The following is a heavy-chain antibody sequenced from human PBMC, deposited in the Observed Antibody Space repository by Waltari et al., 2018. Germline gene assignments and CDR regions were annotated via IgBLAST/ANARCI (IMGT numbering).Heavy chain of an antibody. CDR3: ARDRGYEPYYYYYGMDV. D-gene: IGHD5-12*01. V-gene: IGHV1-69*05. CDR1: GGTFSSYA. Sequence: QVQLVQSGAEVKKPGSSVKVSCKASGGTFSSYAISWVRQAPGQGLEWMGGIIPIFGTANYAQKFQGRVTITTDESTSTAYMELSSLRSEDTAVYYCARDRGYEPYYYYYGMDVWGQGTTVTVSS. J-gene: IGHJ6*02. CDR2: IIPIFGTA.